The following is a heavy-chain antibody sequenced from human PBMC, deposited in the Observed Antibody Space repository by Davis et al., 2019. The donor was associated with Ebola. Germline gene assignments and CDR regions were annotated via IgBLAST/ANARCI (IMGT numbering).Heavy chain of an antibody. J-gene: IGHJ4*02. D-gene: IGHD6-19*01. CDR2: IYHSGST. CDR3: ASRYSSGGGFDY. CDR1: GGSISSGGYS. V-gene: IGHV4-30-2*01. Sequence: MPSETLSLTCAVSGGSISSGGYSWSWIRQPPGKGLEWIGYIYHSGSTYYNPSLKSRVTISVDTSKNQFSLKLSSVTAADTAVYYCASRYSSGGGFDYWGQGTLVTVSS.